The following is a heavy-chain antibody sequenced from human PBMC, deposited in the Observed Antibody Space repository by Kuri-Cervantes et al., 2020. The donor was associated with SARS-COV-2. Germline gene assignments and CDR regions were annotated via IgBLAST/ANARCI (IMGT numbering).Heavy chain of an antibody. CDR2: ISSNGGST. Sequence: GESLKISCSASGFTFSSYAMHWVRQAPGKGLEYVSAISSNGGSTYYANSVKGRFTISRDNSKNTLYLQMNSLRAEDTAVYYCANTASILWWCLDYWGQGTLVTVSS. CDR1: GFTFSSYA. V-gene: IGHV3-64*04. CDR3: ANTASILWWCLDY. J-gene: IGHJ4*02. D-gene: IGHD2-21*01.